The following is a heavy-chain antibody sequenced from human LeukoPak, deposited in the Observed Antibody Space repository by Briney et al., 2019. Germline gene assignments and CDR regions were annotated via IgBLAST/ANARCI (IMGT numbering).Heavy chain of an antibody. CDR3: ARHDPVSLVPYY. Sequence: GESLKISCKGSGYTFTNYWLGWVRQMPGKGLEWMGIIYPGDSDTRYSPSFQGQVTISADKSISTAYLRWSSLKASDTAMYYCARHDPVSLVPYYWGQGTLVTVSS. V-gene: IGHV5-51*01. CDR2: IYPGDSDT. CDR1: GYTFTNYW. D-gene: IGHD3-16*01. J-gene: IGHJ4*02.